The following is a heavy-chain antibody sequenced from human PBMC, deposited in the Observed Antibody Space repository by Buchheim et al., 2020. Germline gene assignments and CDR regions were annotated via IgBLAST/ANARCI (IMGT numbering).Heavy chain of an antibody. Sequence: QVQLVQSGAEVKKPGSSVKVSCKASGGTFSSYAISWVRQAPGQGLEWMGGIIPIFGTANYAQKFQGRVTITADESTSTAYMELSSLRSENTAVYYCASPYDILTGPAHYYYGMDVWGQGTT. CDR3: ASPYDILTGPAHYYYGMDV. D-gene: IGHD3-9*01. CDR1: GGTFSSYA. CDR2: IIPIFGTA. V-gene: IGHV1-69*12. J-gene: IGHJ6*02.